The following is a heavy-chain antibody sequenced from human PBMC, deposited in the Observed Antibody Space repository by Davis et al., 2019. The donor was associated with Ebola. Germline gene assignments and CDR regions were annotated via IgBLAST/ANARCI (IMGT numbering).Heavy chain of an antibody. V-gene: IGHV4-59*01. Sequence: PSETLSLTCTVSGGSISSYYWSWIRQPPGKGLEWIGYIYYSGSTNYNPSLKSRVTISVDTSKNQFSLKLSSVTAADTAVYYCARNGQLVRGAFDIWGQGTMVTVSS. CDR3: ARNGQLVRGAFDI. J-gene: IGHJ3*02. CDR2: IYYSGST. CDR1: GGSISSYY. D-gene: IGHD6-6*01.